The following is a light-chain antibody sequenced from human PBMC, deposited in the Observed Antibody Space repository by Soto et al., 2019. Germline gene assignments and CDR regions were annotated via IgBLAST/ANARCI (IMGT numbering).Light chain of an antibody. CDR3: GLSAPSRTFV. J-gene: IGLJ1*01. Sequence: QSALTQPASVSGSPGQSITISCTGSSSAVGSYRFVSWYQHHPGKVPKLIIYEGGKRPSGVSNRFSGSEPGNTASLTISGLQAEDEADYYCGLSAPSRTFVFGTGTKLTVL. CDR1: SSAVGSYRF. V-gene: IGLV2-23*01. CDR2: EGG.